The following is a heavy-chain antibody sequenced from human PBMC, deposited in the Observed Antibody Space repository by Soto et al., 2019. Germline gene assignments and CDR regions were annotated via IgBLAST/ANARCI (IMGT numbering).Heavy chain of an antibody. V-gene: IGHV3-30*18. CDR2: ISHDGGAT. CDR1: GFTFSTSG. Sequence: QVQLVESGGGLVQSGRSLRLSCAASGFTFSTSGMHWIRQAPGKGLEWMAMISHDGGATYYVDSVKGRFTISRDTDKNTLHLQMDSPRPADMYTYVCAKDWGMSGWDNWFDPWGQGTLVTVSS. J-gene: IGHJ5*02. D-gene: IGHD6-25*01. CDR3: AKDWGMSGWDNWFDP.